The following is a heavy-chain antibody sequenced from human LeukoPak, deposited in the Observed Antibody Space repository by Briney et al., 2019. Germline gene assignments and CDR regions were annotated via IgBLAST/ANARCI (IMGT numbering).Heavy chain of an antibody. V-gene: IGHV1-69*06. CDR2: IIPIFGTA. D-gene: IGHD3-3*01. CDR3: AKTSARELRFLEWLPV. J-gene: IGHJ6*04. CDR1: GGTFSSYA. Sequence: GASVKVSCKASGGTFSSYAISWVRQAPGQGLEWMGGIIPIFGTANYAQKLQGRVTITADKSTSTAYMELSSLRSEDTAVYYCAKTSARELRFLEWLPVWGKGTTVTVSS.